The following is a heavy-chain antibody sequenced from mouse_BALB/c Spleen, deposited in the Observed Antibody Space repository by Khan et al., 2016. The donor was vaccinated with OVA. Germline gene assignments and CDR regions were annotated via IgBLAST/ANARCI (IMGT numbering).Heavy chain of an antibody. CDR3: ARWFDGYSSLYAMDY. Sequence: GQRKEEGPGLVAPSQSLSITCTVSGFSLTSYGVHWVRQPPGKGLEWLVVIWSDGSTNYNSVLKSRLSISKDNSKSQVFLKMNSLQTDDTAIYYCARWFDGYSSLYAMDYWGQGTSVTVSS. D-gene: IGHD2-3*01. CDR1: GFSLTSYG. CDR2: IWSDGST. V-gene: IGHV2-6*02. J-gene: IGHJ4*01.